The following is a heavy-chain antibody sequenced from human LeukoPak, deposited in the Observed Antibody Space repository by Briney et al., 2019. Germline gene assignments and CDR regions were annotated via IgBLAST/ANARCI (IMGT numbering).Heavy chain of an antibody. Sequence: NPSETLSLTCAVYGGSFSGYYWSWIRQPPGKGLEWIGEINHSGSTNYNPSLKSRVTISVDTSKNQFSLKLSSVTAADTAVYYCARLPRPGYSYGYGYWGQGTLVTVSS. CDR2: INHSGST. D-gene: IGHD5-18*01. CDR3: ARLPRPGYSYGYGY. CDR1: GGSFSGYY. V-gene: IGHV4-34*01. J-gene: IGHJ4*02.